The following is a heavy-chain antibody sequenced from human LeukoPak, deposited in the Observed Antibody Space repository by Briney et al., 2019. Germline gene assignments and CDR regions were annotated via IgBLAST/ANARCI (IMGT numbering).Heavy chain of an antibody. V-gene: IGHV1-2*02. J-gene: IGHJ4*02. Sequence: ASVKVSCKASGYTFTGYYMNWVRQAPGQGLEWMGWINPNSGGTNYAQKFQGRVTMTRDTSISTAYMELSRLRSDDTAVYYCARGGLRVAGTYGPTEPYDYWGQGTLVTVSS. CDR3: ARGGLRVAGTYGPTEPYDY. D-gene: IGHD6-19*01. CDR1: GYTFTGYY. CDR2: INPNSGGT.